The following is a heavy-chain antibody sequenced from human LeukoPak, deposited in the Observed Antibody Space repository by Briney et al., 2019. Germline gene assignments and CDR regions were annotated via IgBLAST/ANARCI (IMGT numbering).Heavy chain of an antibody. D-gene: IGHD4-17*01. CDR3: ARDSGDYVYYYGMDV. Sequence: GGSLRLSCAASGFTFSSYEMNWVRQAPGKGLEWVSYISSSGSTIYYAGSVKGRFTISRDNAKNSLYLQMNSLRAEDTAAYYCARDSGDYVYYYGMDVWGQGTTVTVSS. CDR2: ISSSGSTI. J-gene: IGHJ6*02. V-gene: IGHV3-48*03. CDR1: GFTFSSYE.